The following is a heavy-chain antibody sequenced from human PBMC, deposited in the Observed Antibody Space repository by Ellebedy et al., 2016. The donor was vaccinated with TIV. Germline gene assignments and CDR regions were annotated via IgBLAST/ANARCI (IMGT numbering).Heavy chain of an antibody. V-gene: IGHV4-30-4*01. CDR1: GGSISSGDSY. CDR3: ARGDSSSSRVYY. D-gene: IGHD6-6*01. J-gene: IGHJ4*02. Sequence: MPSETLSLTCTVSGGSISSGDSYWSWIRQPPGKGLEWIGYIYYSGSTYYNPSLKSRVTISIATSTNQFSLRLSSVTAADTAVYYCARGDSSSSRVYYWGQGTLVTVSS. CDR2: IYYSGST.